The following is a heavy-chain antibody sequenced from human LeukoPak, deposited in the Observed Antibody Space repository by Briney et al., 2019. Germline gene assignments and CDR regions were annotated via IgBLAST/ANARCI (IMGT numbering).Heavy chain of an antibody. CDR1: GYTFTSYG. CDR3: AAGRAYSLFDY. J-gene: IGHJ4*02. Sequence: GASVKVSCKAPGYTFTSYGISWVRQAPGQGLEWMGWISAYNGNTNYAQKLQGRVTMTVDTSTDTSYMDLSSLKSDDTAVYFCAAGRAYSLFDYWGQGILVTVSS. V-gene: IGHV1-18*01. D-gene: IGHD5-18*01. CDR2: ISAYNGNT.